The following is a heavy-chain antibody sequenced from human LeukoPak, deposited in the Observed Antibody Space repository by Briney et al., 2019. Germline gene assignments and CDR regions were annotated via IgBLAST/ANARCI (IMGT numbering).Heavy chain of an antibody. V-gene: IGHV1-2*02. CDR1: GYTFTGYY. J-gene: IGHJ6*02. CDR2: INPNSGGT. CDR3: ARDPGAAGTGPDYYFYGMDV. D-gene: IGHD6-13*01. Sequence: ASVKVSCKASGYTFTGYYMHWVRQAPGQGLEWMGWINPNSGGTNYAQKFQGRVTMTRDTSISTAYMELSRLRSDDTAVYYCARDPGAAGTGPDYYFYGMDVWGQGTTVTVSS.